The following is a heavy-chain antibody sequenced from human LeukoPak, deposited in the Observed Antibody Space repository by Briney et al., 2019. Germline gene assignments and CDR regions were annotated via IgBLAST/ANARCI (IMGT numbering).Heavy chain of an antibody. V-gene: IGHV4-61*02. Sequence: PSETLSLTCTVSGGSISSGSYYWSWIRQPAGKGLEWIGRIYTSGSTNYNPSLKSRVTISVDTSKNQFSLKLSSVTAADTAVYYCARGGYDFWSAHYTGWFDPWGQGTLVTVSS. CDR1: GGSISSGSYY. CDR2: IYTSGST. J-gene: IGHJ5*02. CDR3: ARGGYDFWSAHYTGWFDP. D-gene: IGHD3-3*01.